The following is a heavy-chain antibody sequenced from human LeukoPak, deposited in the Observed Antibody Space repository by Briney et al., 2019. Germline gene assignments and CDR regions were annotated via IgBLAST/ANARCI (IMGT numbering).Heavy chain of an antibody. V-gene: IGHV3-11*04. CDR1: GFTFSDYY. J-gene: IGHJ4*02. CDR2: ISSSGSTI. D-gene: IGHD1-26*01. Sequence: GGSLRLSCAASGFTFSDYYMSWIRQAPGKGLEWVSYISSSGSTIYYADSVKGRFTISRDNAKNSLYLQMNSLRAEDTAVYYCASWLGSGSPEPFDYWGQGTLVTVSS. CDR3: ASWLGSGSPEPFDY.